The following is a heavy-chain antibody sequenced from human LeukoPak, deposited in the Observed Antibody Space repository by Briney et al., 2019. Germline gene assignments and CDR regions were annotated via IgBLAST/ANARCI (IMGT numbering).Heavy chain of an antibody. D-gene: IGHD1-26*01. CDR2: SRNKAKSYTT. CDR1: GFTFSDHY. Sequence: PGGSLRLSCSASGFTFSDHYIDWVRQAPGKGLEWVGRSRNKAKSYTTEYAASVKGRFTLSRDDSKNSVYLQMNSLKTEDTAVYYCTRAIPRGLLLDYWGQGTLVTVSS. CDR3: TRAIPRGLLLDY. J-gene: IGHJ4*02. V-gene: IGHV3-72*01.